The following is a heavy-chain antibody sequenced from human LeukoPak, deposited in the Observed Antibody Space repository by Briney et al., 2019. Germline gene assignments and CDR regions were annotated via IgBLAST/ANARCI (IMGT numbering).Heavy chain of an antibody. CDR1: GGSISSYY. Sequence: PSETLSLTCTVSGGSISSYYWSWIRQPAGKGLEWIGRIYTSGSTNYNPSLKSRVTMSVDTSKNQFSLKLSSVTAADTAVCYCARDSHDLPTGDWFDPWGQGTLVTVSS. V-gene: IGHV4-4*07. J-gene: IGHJ5*02. CDR2: IYTSGST. D-gene: IGHD1-1*01. CDR3: ARDSHDLPTGDWFDP.